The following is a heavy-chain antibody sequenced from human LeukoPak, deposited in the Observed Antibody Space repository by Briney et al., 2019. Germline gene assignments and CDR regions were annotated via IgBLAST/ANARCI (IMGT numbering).Heavy chain of an antibody. CDR2: IYYSGSS. Sequence: PSETLSLTCTVSGGSISSYYWSWIRQPPGKGLEWIGYIYYSGSSNYNPSLKSRVTISVDTSKNQFSLKLSSVTAADTAVYYCARVPLEGIAVAAVDYWGQGTLVTVPS. D-gene: IGHD6-19*01. V-gene: IGHV4-59*01. CDR3: ARVPLEGIAVAAVDY. J-gene: IGHJ4*02. CDR1: GGSISSYY.